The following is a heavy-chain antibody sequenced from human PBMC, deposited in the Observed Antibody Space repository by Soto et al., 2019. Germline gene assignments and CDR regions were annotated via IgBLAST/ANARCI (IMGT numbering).Heavy chain of an antibody. CDR1: GGSISSSNW. CDR2: IYHSGST. CDR3: ARLKLLAAAGTSGHYYGMDV. D-gene: IGHD6-13*01. J-gene: IGHJ6*02. Sequence: SETLSLTCAVSGGSISSSNWWSWVRQPPGKGLEWIGEIYHSGSTNYNPSLKSRVTISVDKSKNQFSLKLSSVTAADTAVYYCARLKLLAAAGTSGHYYGMDVWGQGTTVTVSS. V-gene: IGHV4-4*02.